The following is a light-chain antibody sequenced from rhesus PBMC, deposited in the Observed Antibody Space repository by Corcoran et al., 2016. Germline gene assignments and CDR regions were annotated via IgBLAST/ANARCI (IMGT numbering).Light chain of an antibody. CDR2: AAS. J-gene: IGKJ2*01. CDR1: QGITTY. V-gene: IGKV1-43*02. CDR3: LQYNSDPYS. Sequence: DIQMTQSPSSLSASVGDRVTITCRASQGITTYLNWYQQKTGKPPKRLIYAASSLESGVPSRFSGSGSGTDFTLTISSLQPEDFATYYCLQYNSDPYSFGQGTKVEIK.